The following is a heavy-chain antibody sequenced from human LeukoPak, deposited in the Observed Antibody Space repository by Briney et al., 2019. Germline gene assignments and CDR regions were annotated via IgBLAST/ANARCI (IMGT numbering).Heavy chain of an antibody. J-gene: IGHJ4*02. Sequence: PSETLSLTCTVSGASISSSSYYWVWIRQPPGGGLEWIGNIHYSGSTDYNPSLESRVTISVDTSKNQFSLKLRSVTAADTAVYYCATVAVIRGVTYFDYWGQGTLVTVSS. V-gene: IGHV4-39*07. D-gene: IGHD3-10*01. CDR2: IHYSGST. CDR3: ATVAVIRGVTYFDY. CDR1: GASISSSSYY.